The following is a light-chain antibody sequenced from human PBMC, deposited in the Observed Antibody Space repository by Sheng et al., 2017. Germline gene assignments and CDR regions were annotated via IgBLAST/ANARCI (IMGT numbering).Light chain of an antibody. CDR1: QSVSSN. Sequence: ETVMTQSPATLSVSPGERATLSCWASQSVSSNLAWYQQKPGQAPRLLIYGASNRAIGIPARFSGSGSGTEFTLTISSLQSEDLAVYYCQQYGTLPLTFGGGTTVEIK. CDR3: QQYGTLPLT. V-gene: IGKV3-15*01. CDR2: GAS. J-gene: IGKJ4*01.